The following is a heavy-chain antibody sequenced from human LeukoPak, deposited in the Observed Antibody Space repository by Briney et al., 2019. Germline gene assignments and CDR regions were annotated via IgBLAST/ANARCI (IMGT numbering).Heavy chain of an antibody. CDR2: INSDGSTT. V-gene: IGHV3-74*01. Sequence: GGSLRLSCAASGFTFSTFWMSWVRQAPGKGLVWVSRINSDGSTTSYADSVKGRFTISRDNAKNTQYLQMNSLRPEDTAVYYCAGAGTGYSSGYYLFDLWGRGTLVTVSS. D-gene: IGHD6-19*01. J-gene: IGHJ2*01. CDR1: GFTFSTFW. CDR3: AGAGTGYSSGYYLFDL.